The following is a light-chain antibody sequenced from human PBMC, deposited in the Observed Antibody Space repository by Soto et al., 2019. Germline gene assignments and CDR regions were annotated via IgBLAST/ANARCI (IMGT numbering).Light chain of an antibody. J-gene: IGLJ2*01. Sequence: QPVLTQPPSVSGAPGQRVTISCTGSSSNIVAGYDVHWYQQLPGTAPKLLIYGNSNRPSGVPDRFSGSKSGTSASLAITGLQAEDEADYYCQSYDSSLRGSRVFGGGTKLTVL. CDR1: SSNIVAGYD. V-gene: IGLV1-40*01. CDR3: QSYDSSLRGSRV. CDR2: GNS.